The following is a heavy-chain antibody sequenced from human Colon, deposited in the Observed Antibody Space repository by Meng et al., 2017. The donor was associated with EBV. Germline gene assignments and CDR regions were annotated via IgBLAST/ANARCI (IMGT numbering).Heavy chain of an antibody. CDR2: IYYSGST. J-gene: IGHJ5*02. CDR1: GGSSGSYY. CDR3: ARHFINWFDP. V-gene: IGHV4-59*08. Sequence: QVQLLESGPGLGNASEARALNCTASGGSSGSYYWSWIRQPPGKGLEWIGYIYYSGSTNYNPSLKSRVTISVDTSKNQFSLKLSSVTAADTAVYYCARHFINWFDPWGQGTLVTVSS.